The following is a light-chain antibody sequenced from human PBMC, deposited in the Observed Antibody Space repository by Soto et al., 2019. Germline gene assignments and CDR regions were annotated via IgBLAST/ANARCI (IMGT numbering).Light chain of an antibody. V-gene: IGKV3-15*01. CDR2: AAS. CDR3: QQYNNWPYT. J-gene: IGKJ2*01. CDR1: QNVNSN. Sequence: EIVMTQSPATLSVSPGERATLSCRASQNVNSNLSLYQQKPGHAPRLLLYAASTRASGIPARFSGSGSGTEFPLTISRLQSEVFAVYFWQQYNNWPYTFGQGTKLEIK.